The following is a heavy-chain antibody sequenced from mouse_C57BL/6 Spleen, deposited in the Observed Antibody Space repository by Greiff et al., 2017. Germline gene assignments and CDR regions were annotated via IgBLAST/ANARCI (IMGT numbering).Heavy chain of an antibody. D-gene: IGHD2-4*01. Sequence: EVQVVESGGGLVKPGGSLKLSCAASGFTFSSYTMSWVRQTPEKRLEWVATISGGGGNTYYPDSVKGRFTISRDNAKNTLYLQMSSLRSEDTALYYCARRSYYYYEGYFDVWGTGTTVTVSS. CDR3: ARRSYYYYEGYFDV. V-gene: IGHV5-9*01. CDR2: ISGGGGNT. CDR1: GFTFSSYT. J-gene: IGHJ1*03.